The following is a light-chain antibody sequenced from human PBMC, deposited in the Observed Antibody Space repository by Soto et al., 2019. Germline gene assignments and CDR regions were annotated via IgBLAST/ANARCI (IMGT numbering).Light chain of an antibody. Sequence: QSALTQPASVSGSPGQSITISCTGSSSDIGGYKYVSWYQHHPGKAPQLIIFDVINRPSGVSNRFSGSKSGNTVSLTIFGLQAEDEADYYCFSYTSSTMYVFGTGTQLTVL. CDR1: SSDIGGYKY. J-gene: IGLJ7*01. CDR3: FSYTSSTMYV. V-gene: IGLV2-14*03. CDR2: DVI.